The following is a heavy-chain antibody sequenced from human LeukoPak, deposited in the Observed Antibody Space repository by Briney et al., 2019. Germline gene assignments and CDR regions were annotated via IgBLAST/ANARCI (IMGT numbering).Heavy chain of an antibody. V-gene: IGHV4-34*01. J-gene: IGHJ4*02. CDR2: INHSGSI. Sequence: SETLSLTCAVYGGSFSGYYWSWIRQSQGKGLEWIGEINHSGSINYNPPLKSRVTISVDTSKNQFSLKVSSVTAADTAVYYCARGRSNSFTIPWDYWGQGTLVTVSS. CDR3: ARGRSNSFTIPWDY. D-gene: IGHD2/OR15-2a*01. CDR1: GGSFSGYY.